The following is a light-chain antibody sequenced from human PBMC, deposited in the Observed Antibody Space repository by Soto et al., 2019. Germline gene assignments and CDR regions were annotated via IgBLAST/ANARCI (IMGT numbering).Light chain of an antibody. Sequence: EIVLTQSPGTLSLSPGERATLSCRASQSVSILLAWYQQKPGQAPRLLIYDASNRATGIPARFSGSGSGTDFTLTISSLEPEDFAVYYCQQRYNWPPITFGQGTRLEIK. CDR3: QQRYNWPPIT. CDR2: DAS. V-gene: IGKV3-11*01. J-gene: IGKJ5*01. CDR1: QSVSIL.